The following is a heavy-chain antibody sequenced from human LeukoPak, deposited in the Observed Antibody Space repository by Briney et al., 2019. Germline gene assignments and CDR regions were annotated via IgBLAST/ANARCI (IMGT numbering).Heavy chain of an antibody. J-gene: IGHJ4*02. V-gene: IGHV3-21*01. Sequence: GGSLRLSCAASGFTVSSNYMSWVRQAPGKGLEWVSSISSSSSYIYYADSVKGRFTISRDNAKNSLYLQMNSLRAEDTAVYYCAAVLLWFGELFSDYWGQGTLVTVSS. D-gene: IGHD3-10*01. CDR1: GFTVSSNY. CDR3: AAVLLWFGELFSDY. CDR2: ISSSSSYI.